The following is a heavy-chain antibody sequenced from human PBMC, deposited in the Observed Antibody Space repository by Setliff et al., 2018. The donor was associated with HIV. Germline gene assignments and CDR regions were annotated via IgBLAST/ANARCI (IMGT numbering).Heavy chain of an antibody. J-gene: IGHJ1*01. D-gene: IGHD2-21*02. Sequence: SGPTLVNPTQTLTLTCTFSGFSLSTSGVCVGWIRQPPGKALEWLALIYWDDDKRYSPSLKSRLTITKDTSKNQVVLTMTNMDPVDTATYYCAHSLGGGDCYFCAEYFQHWGQGTLVTVSS. CDR3: AHSLGGGDCYFCAEYFQH. CDR1: GFSLSTSGVC. V-gene: IGHV2-5*02. CDR2: IYWDDDK.